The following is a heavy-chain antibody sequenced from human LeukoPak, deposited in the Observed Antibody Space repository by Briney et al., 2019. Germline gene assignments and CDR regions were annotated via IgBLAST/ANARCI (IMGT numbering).Heavy chain of an antibody. J-gene: IGHJ4*02. V-gene: IGHV1-2*02. CDR3: ASEAFCAGGSCYLHRVAS. CDR2: IDTNSGGT. CDR1: GYTFTAYY. Sequence: ASVKVSCKASGYTFTAYYMHWVRQAPGQELEWMGWIDTNSGGTNYAQKFQGRVTITRDTSIGTAYMELSSLISDDTAVYYCASEAFCAGGSCYLHRVASWGPGTLVTVSS. D-gene: IGHD2-15*01.